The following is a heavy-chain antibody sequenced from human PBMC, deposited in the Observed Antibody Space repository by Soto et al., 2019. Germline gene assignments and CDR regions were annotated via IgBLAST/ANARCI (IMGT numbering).Heavy chain of an antibody. V-gene: IGHV4-28*01. D-gene: IGHD6-19*01. Sequence: QVQLQESGPGLVKPSDTLSLTCAVSGYSISSSNWWGWIRQPPGKGLEWIGYIYYSGSTYYNPSLKSRVTMSVDTSKNQFSLKLSSVTAVDTAVYYCARTSLVVAGRDREYYFDYWGQGTLVTVSS. CDR2: IYYSGST. J-gene: IGHJ4*02. CDR3: ARTSLVVAGRDREYYFDY. CDR1: GYSISSSNW.